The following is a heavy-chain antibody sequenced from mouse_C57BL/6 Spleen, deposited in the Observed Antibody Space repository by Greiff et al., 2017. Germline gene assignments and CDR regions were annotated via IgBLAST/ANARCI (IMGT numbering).Heavy chain of an antibody. V-gene: IGHV10-3*01. CDR2: IRSKSSNYAT. CDR3: VRDLRVYYDYDEGFAY. CDR1: GFTFNTYA. J-gene: IGHJ3*01. Sequence: EVMLVESGGGLVQPKGSLKLSCAASGFTFNTYAMHWVRQAPGKGLEWVARIRSKSSNYATYYADSVKDRFTISRDDSQSMLYLQMNNLKTEDTAMYYCVRDLRVYYDYDEGFAYWGQGTLVTVSA. D-gene: IGHD2-4*01.